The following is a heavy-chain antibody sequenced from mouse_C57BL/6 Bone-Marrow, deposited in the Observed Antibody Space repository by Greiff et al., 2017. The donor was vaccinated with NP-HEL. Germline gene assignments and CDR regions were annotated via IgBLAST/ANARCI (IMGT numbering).Heavy chain of an antibody. J-gene: IGHJ4*01. V-gene: IGHV5-2*01. Sequence: DVKLVESGGGLVQPGESLKLSCESNEYEFPSHDMSWVRKTPEKRLELVAAINSDGGSTYYPDTMERRFIIYRDNTKKTLYLQMSSLRSEDTALYYCARPRYSNYVSMDYWGQGTSVTVSS. CDR3: ARPRYSNYVSMDY. D-gene: IGHD2-5*01. CDR2: INSDGGST. CDR1: EYEFPSHD.